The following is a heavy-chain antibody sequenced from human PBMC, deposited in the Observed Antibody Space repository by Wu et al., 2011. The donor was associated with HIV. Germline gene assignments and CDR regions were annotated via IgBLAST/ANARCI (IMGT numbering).Heavy chain of an antibody. V-gene: IGHV1-18*01. J-gene: IGHJ4*02. CDR3: ARALDTAMVTPGY. CDR1: GYTFTTYG. D-gene: IGHD5-18*01. Sequence: QVQLVQSGAEVKKPGASVKVSCKASGYTFTTYGISWVRQAPGQGLEWIGWIRTYNGETNYAQKFQGRVTVTTDTSTSTVYMEVRSLRSDDTAVYYCARALDTAMVTPGYWGQGTLVTVSS. CDR2: IRTYNGET.